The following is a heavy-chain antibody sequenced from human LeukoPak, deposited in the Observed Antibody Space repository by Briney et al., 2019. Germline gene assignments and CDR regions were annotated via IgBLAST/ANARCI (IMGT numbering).Heavy chain of an antibody. Sequence: VSGPTLVNPTQTLTLTCTFSGFSLSTRGVGVGWRRQPPGRALEWLALIYWDDDKRYSPSLKSRLTITKDTSKNQVVLTMTNMDPVDTATYYCAHVDSSGYYLLFDYWGQGTLVTVSS. D-gene: IGHD3-22*01. CDR1: GFSLSTRGVG. CDR2: IYWDDDK. J-gene: IGHJ4*02. CDR3: AHVDSSGYYLLFDY. V-gene: IGHV2-5*02.